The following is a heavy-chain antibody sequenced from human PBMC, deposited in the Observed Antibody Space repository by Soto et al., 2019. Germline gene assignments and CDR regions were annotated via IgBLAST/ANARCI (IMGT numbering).Heavy chain of an antibody. Sequence: GGSLRLSCAASGFTFDDYTMHWVRQAPGKGLEWVSLISCDCGSTYYADSVKGRFTISRDNSKNSLYLQMNSLRTEDTALYYCAKVMGLRGAARRLYGMDVWGQGTTVTVSS. J-gene: IGHJ6*02. CDR3: AKVMGLRGAARRLYGMDV. CDR2: ISCDCGST. V-gene: IGHV3-43*01. CDR1: GFTFDDYT. D-gene: IGHD6-6*01.